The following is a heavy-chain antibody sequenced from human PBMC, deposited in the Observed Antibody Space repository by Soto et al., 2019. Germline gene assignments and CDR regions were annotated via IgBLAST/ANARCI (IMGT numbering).Heavy chain of an antibody. Sequence: GGSLRLSCAASGFTFSSYAMHWVRQAPGKGLEWVAVISYDGSNKYYADSVKGRFTISRDNSKNTLYLQMNSLRAEDTAVYYCARAFGYSSGWYDYWGQGTLVTVSS. V-gene: IGHV3-30-3*01. J-gene: IGHJ4*02. CDR3: ARAFGYSSGWYDY. CDR2: ISYDGSNK. D-gene: IGHD6-19*01. CDR1: GFTFSSYA.